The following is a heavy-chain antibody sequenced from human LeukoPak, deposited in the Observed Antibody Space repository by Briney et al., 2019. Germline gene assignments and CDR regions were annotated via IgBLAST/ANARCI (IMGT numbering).Heavy chain of an antibody. CDR2: INWNGGST. Sequence: RSGGSLRLSCAASGFTFDDYGMSWVRQAPGKGLEWVSGINWNGGSTGYADSVKGRFTISRDNAKNSLYLQMNSLRAEDTALYYCAKDIGLARGYYYYGMDVWGQGTTVTVSS. V-gene: IGHV3-20*04. D-gene: IGHD3-10*01. CDR3: AKDIGLARGYYYYGMDV. CDR1: GFTFDDYG. J-gene: IGHJ6*02.